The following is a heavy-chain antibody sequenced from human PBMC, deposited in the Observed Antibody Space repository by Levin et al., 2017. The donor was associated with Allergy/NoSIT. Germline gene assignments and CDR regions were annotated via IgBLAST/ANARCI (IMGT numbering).Heavy chain of an antibody. J-gene: IGHJ3*01. CDR3: AARPRLYGHFEV. V-gene: IGHV1-24*01. Sequence: GESLKISCKVSGYTLTELSMHWVRQAPGKGLEWMGGFHPADDETIYAQKFQGRVIMDEDASTDTAFMELRSLGSDDTAMYFCAARPRLYGHFEVWGQGTMVTVSS. CDR2: FHPADDET. CDR1: GYTLTELS. D-gene: IGHD2/OR15-2a*01.